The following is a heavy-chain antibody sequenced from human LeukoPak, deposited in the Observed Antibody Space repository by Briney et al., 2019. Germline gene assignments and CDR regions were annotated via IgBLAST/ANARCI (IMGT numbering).Heavy chain of an antibody. V-gene: IGHV1-2*02. CDR1: GYTFTGYY. CDR2: INPNSGGT. D-gene: IGHD6-19*01. J-gene: IGHJ4*02. CDR3: ARVSAVDGSFDY. Sequence: ASVKVSCKASGYTFTGYYMHWVRQAPGQGLEWMGWINPNSGGTNYAQKFQDRVTMTRDTSISTAYMELSRLRSDDTAVYYCARVSAVDGSFDYWGQGTLVTVSS.